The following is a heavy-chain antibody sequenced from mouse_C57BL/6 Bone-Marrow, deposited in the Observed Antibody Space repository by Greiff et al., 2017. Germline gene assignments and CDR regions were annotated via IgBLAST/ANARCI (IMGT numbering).Heavy chain of an antibody. D-gene: IGHD2-3*01. V-gene: IGHV1-26*01. CDR1: GYTFTDYY. Sequence: EVQLQQSGPELVKPGASVKISCKASGYTFTDYYMNWVKQSHGKSLEWIGDINPNNGGTSYNQKFKGKATLTVDKSSSTAYMELRSLTSEDSAVYYCARDGYYLHFFAYWGQGTLVTVSA. CDR3: ARDGYYLHFFAY. CDR2: INPNNGGT. J-gene: IGHJ3*01.